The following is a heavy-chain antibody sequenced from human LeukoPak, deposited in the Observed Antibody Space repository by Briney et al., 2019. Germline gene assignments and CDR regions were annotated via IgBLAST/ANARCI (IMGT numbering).Heavy chain of an antibody. CDR1: GGSTSGGNYY. V-gene: IGHV4-31*03. J-gene: IGHJ5*02. Sequence: SETLSLTCIVSGGSTSGGNYYWGWIRQHPGKGLEWIGYIYYSGSTYYNPSLKSRVTISVDTSKNQFSLKLSSVTAADTAVYYCARDQHSSLDPWGQGTLVTVSS. CDR3: ARDQHSSLDP. D-gene: IGHD6-13*01. CDR2: IYYSGST.